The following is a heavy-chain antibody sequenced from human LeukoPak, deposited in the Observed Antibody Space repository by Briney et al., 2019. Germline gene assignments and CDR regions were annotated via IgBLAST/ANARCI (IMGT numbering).Heavy chain of an antibody. D-gene: IGHD3-10*01. V-gene: IGHV4-39*07. CDR3: ARDPFGEGGINY. CDR2: IYFSGST. J-gene: IGHJ4*02. CDR1: GGSVTSHSYW. Sequence: SETLSLTCTVSGGSVTSHSYWWGWIRQPPGKGLEWIGSIYFSGSTYYNPSLKSRVTISVDTSKNHFSLKLSSVTAADTAVYYCARDPFGEGGINYWGQGTLVTVSS.